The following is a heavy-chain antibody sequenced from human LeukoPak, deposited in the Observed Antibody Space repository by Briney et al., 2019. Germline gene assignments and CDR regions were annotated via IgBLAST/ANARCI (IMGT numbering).Heavy chain of an antibody. CDR2: IIPIFGTA. D-gene: IGHD2-15*01. J-gene: IGHJ6*03. V-gene: IGHV1-69*13. CDR1: GYTFTSYD. Sequence: SVKVSCKASGYTFTSYDINWVRQAPGQGLEWMGGIIPIFGTANYAQKFQGRVTITADESTSTAYMELSSLRSEDTAVYYCARDIVVVVEGYYYYYYMDVWGKGTTVTVSS. CDR3: ARDIVVVVEGYYYYYYMDV.